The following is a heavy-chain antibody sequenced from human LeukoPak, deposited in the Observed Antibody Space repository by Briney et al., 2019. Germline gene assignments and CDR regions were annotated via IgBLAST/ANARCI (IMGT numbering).Heavy chain of an antibody. J-gene: IGHJ5*02. CDR3: AREILTYYDFWSGYYHTGGFDP. CDR2: IRYDENK. Sequence: PGGSLRLSCATSGFTFSSYSMHWVRQAPGKGLEWVAFIRYDENKHYADSVKGRFTISRDNAKNSLYLQMNSLRAEDTAVYYCAREILTYYDFWSGYYHTGGFDPWGQGTLVTVSS. V-gene: IGHV3-30*02. D-gene: IGHD3-3*01. CDR1: GFTFSSYS.